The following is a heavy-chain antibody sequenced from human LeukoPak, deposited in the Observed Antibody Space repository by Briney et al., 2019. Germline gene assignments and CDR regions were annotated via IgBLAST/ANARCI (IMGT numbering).Heavy chain of an antibody. D-gene: IGHD5-24*01. CDR1: GGSISSVSNY. Sequence: SQTLSLTCTVSGGSISSVSNYWSWIRQPAGKGLEWIGRIYTSGSTDYSPSLKSRATKSVDTSKNQFSLKLSSVTAADTAMYYCARVSAGYNYARIDYWGQGTLVTVSS. V-gene: IGHV4-61*02. J-gene: IGHJ4*02. CDR3: ARVSAGYNYARIDY. CDR2: IYTSGST.